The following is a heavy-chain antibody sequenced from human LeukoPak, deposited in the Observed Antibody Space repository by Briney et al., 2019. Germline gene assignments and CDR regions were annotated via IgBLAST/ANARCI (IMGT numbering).Heavy chain of an antibody. D-gene: IGHD3-22*01. V-gene: IGHV3-7*01. J-gene: IGHJ4*02. CDR3: ASDRDYYDSSGYLFDY. CDR1: GFTFSNNW. Sequence: PGGSLRLSCAASGFTFSNNWMSWVRQAPGKGLEWVANIKQDGSEKYYVDSVKGRFTISRDNAKNSLYLQMNSLRAEDTAVYYCASDRDYYDSSGYLFDYWGQGTLVTVSS. CDR2: IKQDGSEK.